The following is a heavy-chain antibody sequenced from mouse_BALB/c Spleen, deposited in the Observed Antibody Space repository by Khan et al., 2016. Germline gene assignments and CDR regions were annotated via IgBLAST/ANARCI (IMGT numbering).Heavy chain of an antibody. CDR2: MDRGDGNN. CDR1: GFNIKDTY. J-gene: IGHJ2*01. CDR3: ASTVVADFDY. V-gene: IGHV14-3*02. D-gene: IGHD1-1*01. Sequence: VQLQQPGAELVKPGASVNLSCTASGFNIKDTYMHWVKQRPEQGLEWLGRMDRGDGNNKYDPRFQGKATIPADTSSITAYLQLSSLTSEDSAVYYCASTVVADFDYWGQGTTLTVSS.